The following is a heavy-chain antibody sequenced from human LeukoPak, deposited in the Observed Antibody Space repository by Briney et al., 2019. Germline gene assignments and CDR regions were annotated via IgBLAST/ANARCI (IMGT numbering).Heavy chain of an antibody. CDR2: INHSGST. D-gene: IGHD3-22*01. J-gene: IGHJ4*02. V-gene: IGHV4-34*01. Sequence: SETLSLTCAVYGGSFSGYYWSWIRQPPGKGLEWIGEINHSGSTNYNPSLKSRVTISEDTSKNQFSLKLSSVTAADTAVYYCASTSGYFDYWGQGTLVTVSS. CDR3: ASTSGYFDY. CDR1: GGSFSGYY.